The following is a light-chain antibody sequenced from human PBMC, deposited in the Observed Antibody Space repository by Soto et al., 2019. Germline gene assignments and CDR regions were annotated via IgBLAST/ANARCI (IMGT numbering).Light chain of an antibody. J-gene: IGLJ2*01. V-gene: IGLV2-23*01. Sequence: QSVLTQPASVSGSPGQSITISCTGTSSDIGSYNLVSWYQQHPGKAPKLMIYEGSKRPSGVSNRFSGSKSGNTASLTISGLQAEGEADYYCCSFGGSSTLVFGGGTKLTVL. CDR2: EGS. CDR3: CSFGGSSTLV. CDR1: SSDIGSYNL.